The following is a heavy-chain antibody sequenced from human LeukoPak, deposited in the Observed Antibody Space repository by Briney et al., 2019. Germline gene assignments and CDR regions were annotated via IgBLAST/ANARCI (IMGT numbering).Heavy chain of an antibody. J-gene: IGHJ4*02. CDR3: ARDKAGTRDY. CDR1: GFSISGGGYY. CDR2: IYHTGHT. V-gene: IGHV4-31*03. D-gene: IGHD6-19*01. Sequence: SETLSLTCTVSGFSISGGGYYRSWIRQHPGKGLEWIGYIYHTGHTYYNPSLKSRVTISVDTSENHFSLKMNSVTAADTAVYYCARDKAGTRDYWGQGILVTVSS.